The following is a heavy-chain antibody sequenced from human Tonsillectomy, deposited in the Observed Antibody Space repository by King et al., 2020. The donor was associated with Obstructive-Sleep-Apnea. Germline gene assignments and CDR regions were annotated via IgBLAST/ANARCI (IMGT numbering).Heavy chain of an antibody. J-gene: IGHJ4*02. V-gene: IGHV4-59*01. CDR1: GGSISSYY. CDR3: ARTLGGYYDSGGYLY. D-gene: IGHD3-22*01. CDR2: IYYSGST. Sequence: VQLQESGPGLVKPSETLSLMCTVSGGSISSYYWNWIRQPPGKGLEWIGYIYYSGSTNYNPSLKSRVTISVDTSKNQFSLKLSSVTAADTAVYYCARTLGGYYDSGGYLYWGQGTLVTVSS.